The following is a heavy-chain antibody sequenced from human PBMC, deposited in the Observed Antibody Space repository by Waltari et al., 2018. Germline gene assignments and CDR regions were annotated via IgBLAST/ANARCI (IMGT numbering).Heavy chain of an antibody. D-gene: IGHD6-6*01. CDR1: GYTFTSYA. Sequence: QVQLVQSGAEGKKPGASVKVSCKASGYTFTSYAMHWVRQAPGQRLEWMGWINAGNGNTKYSQKFQGRVTITRDTSASTAYMELSSLRSEDTAVYYCATGRIAARPPLDYWGQGTLVTVSS. CDR2: INAGNGNT. J-gene: IGHJ4*02. CDR3: ATGRIAARPPLDY. V-gene: IGHV1-3*01.